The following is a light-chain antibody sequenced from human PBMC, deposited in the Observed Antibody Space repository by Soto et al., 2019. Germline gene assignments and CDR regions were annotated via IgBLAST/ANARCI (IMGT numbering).Light chain of an antibody. CDR2: GAS. J-gene: IGKJ2*01. Sequence: EIVLTQSPGTLSLSPGERATLSCRASQSVSSSYLAWYQQKPGQAARLLISGASSRATGIPDRFSGSGSGTALTLTISRLEPEDFAVYYCQQYGSSPPYTFGHGTKLEIK. CDR3: QQYGSSPPYT. CDR1: QSVSSSY. V-gene: IGKV3-20*01.